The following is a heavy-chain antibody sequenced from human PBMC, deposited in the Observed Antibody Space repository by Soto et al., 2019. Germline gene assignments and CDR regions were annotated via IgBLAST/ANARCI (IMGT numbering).Heavy chain of an antibody. D-gene: IGHD3-10*01. Sequence: QVQLVESGGGVVQPGRSLTLSCAASGFTFSSYGMNWVRQAPGKGLEWVALIWYDGSNEYYVDSVKGRFTISRDDSRNTLTLQMNSLRPEDTAVYYCARALPRSMVRGFDYWGQGTLVTVSP. V-gene: IGHV3-33*01. J-gene: IGHJ4*02. CDR3: ARALPRSMVRGFDY. CDR1: GFTFSSYG. CDR2: IWYDGSNE.